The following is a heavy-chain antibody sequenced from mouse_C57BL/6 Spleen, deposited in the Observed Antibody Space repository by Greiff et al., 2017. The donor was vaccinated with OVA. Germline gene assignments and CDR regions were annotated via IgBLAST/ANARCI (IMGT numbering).Heavy chain of an antibody. Sequence: VQLQQPGAELVKPGASVKMSCKASGYTFTSYWITWVKQRHGQGLEWIGEIYPGSGSTNYNEKFKSKATLTVDTSSSTAYMQLSSLTSEDSAVYYCASLYDYDVWFAYWGQGTLVTVSA. CDR2: IYPGSGST. V-gene: IGHV1-55*01. CDR3: ASLYDYDVWFAY. CDR1: GYTFTSYW. D-gene: IGHD2-4*01. J-gene: IGHJ3*01.